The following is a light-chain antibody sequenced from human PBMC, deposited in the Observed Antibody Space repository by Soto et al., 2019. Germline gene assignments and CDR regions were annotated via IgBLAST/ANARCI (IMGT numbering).Light chain of an antibody. V-gene: IGKV3-20*01. Sequence: EIVMTQSPATLSVSPGERATLSCRASQSVGSSYLAWYQQKPGQAPRLLIYGASSRATGIPDRFSGSGSGTDFTLTISRLEPDDSAVYYCQQYGSSPTWTFGQGTKVDIK. CDR3: QQYGSSPTWT. CDR1: QSVGSSY. J-gene: IGKJ1*01. CDR2: GAS.